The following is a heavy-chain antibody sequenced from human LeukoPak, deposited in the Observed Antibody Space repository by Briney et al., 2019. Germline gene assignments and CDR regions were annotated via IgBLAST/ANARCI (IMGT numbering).Heavy chain of an antibody. CDR3: ARIHALWSRSPLGY. Sequence: GASVKVSCRASGYTFTSYAMNWVRQAPGQGLEWMGWINTNTGNPTYAQGFTGRFVFSLDTSVSTAYLQISSLKAEDTAVYYCARIHALWSRSPLGYWGQGTLVTVSS. CDR1: GYTFTSYA. CDR2: INTNTGNP. V-gene: IGHV7-4-1*02. D-gene: IGHD3-10*01. J-gene: IGHJ4*02.